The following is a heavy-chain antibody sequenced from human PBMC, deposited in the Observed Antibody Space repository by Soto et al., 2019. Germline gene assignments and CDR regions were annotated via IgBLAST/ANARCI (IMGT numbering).Heavy chain of an antibody. CDR3: ARSFRGVSLD. CDR1: DWSFRYYY. V-gene: IGHV4-34*01. Sequence: SETLSLTSSVNDWSFRYYYWSWIRQSPGKGLEWIGEINHSGTINFNPSLKSRVTISIDTSENQFSLTLRSVTAADTAIYYCARSFRGVSLDWGQGTLVTV. CDR2: INHSGTI. J-gene: IGHJ4*02. D-gene: IGHD3-10*01.